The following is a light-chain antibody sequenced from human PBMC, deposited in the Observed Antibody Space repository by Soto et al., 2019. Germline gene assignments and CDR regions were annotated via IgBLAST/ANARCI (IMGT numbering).Light chain of an antibody. Sequence: DIQMTQSPSSLSASVGDRVTITCRASRSVSTYLNWYYQKSGGAPKLLIHGVSKLENGTPSRFSGSGLATDFTLTINTLQREDFAVYFCQQTYMVPYTFGQGTKVEI. CDR3: QQTYMVPYT. J-gene: IGKJ2*01. V-gene: IGKV1-39*01. CDR1: RSVSTY. CDR2: GVS.